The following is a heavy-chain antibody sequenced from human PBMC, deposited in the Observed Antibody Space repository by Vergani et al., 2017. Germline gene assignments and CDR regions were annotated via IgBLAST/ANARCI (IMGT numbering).Heavy chain of an antibody. CDR3: ARGEVIPAAMYYYYGMDV. J-gene: IGHJ6*02. CDR1: GFTFTDYG. D-gene: IGHD2-2*01. CDR2: ISAYNGIT. Sequence: VQLVESGGGLEQPGRSLRLSCRASGFTFTDYGISWVRQAPGQGLEWMGWISAYNGITNYAQKLQGRVTMTTDTSTSTAYMELRSLRSDDTAVYYCARGEVIPAAMYYYYGMDVWGQGTTVTVSS. V-gene: IGHV1-18*01.